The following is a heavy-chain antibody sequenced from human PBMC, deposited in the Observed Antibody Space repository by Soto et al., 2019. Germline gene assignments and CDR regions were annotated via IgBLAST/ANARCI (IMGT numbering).Heavy chain of an antibody. CDR3: ARLGVYSGSYYYFDY. Sequence: SETLSLTCAVYGGSFSGYYWSWIRQPPGKGLEWIGEINHSGSTNYNPSLKSRVTISVDTSKNQFSLKLSSVAAADTAVYYCARLGVYSGSYYYFDYWGQGILVTVSS. CDR1: GGSFSGYY. D-gene: IGHD1-26*01. CDR2: INHSGST. V-gene: IGHV4-34*01. J-gene: IGHJ4*02.